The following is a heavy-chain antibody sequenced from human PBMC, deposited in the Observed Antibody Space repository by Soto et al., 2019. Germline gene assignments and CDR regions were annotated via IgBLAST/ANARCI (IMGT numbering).Heavy chain of an antibody. J-gene: IGHJ4*02. D-gene: IGHD4-17*01. Sequence: ASVKVSCKASGYTFTSYGISWARQAPGQGLEWMGWISAYNGNTNYAQKLQGRVTMTTDTSTSTAYMELRSLRSDDTAVYYCAREAGGDYRIPLYDYWGQGTLVTVSS. CDR1: GYTFTSYG. CDR2: ISAYNGNT. V-gene: IGHV1-18*01. CDR3: AREAGGDYRIPLYDY.